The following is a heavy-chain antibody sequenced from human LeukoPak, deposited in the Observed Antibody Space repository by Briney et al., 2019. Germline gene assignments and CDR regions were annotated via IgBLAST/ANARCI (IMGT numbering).Heavy chain of an antibody. CDR2: MNPKSGNT. D-gene: IGHD3-9*01. Sequence: ASVKVSCKASGYIFTTYDINWVRQAAGQGLEWMGWMNPKSGNTGYAQNFRGRVTMTRNTSITTSYMELSSLRSEDTAVYYCARVKRDYDILTGYFGGGYYYGMDVWGQGTTVTVSS. J-gene: IGHJ6*02. V-gene: IGHV1-8*01. CDR1: GYIFTTYD. CDR3: ARVKRDYDILTGYFGGGYYYGMDV.